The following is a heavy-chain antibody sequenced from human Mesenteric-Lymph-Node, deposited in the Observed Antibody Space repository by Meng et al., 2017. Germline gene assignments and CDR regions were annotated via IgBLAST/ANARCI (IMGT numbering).Heavy chain of an antibody. CDR1: GGSISSGDYY. J-gene: IGHJ5*02. CDR2: IFYDGST. V-gene: IGHV4-30-4*01. CDR3: ARDGYSGYGRLNWFDP. Sequence: QVQLQESGPGLVKPSQTLSLTCTVSGGSISSGDYYWSWLRQPPGKGLQWIGFIFYDGSTSYHPSLQSRLTMSVDTSKNQFSLKLASVSAADTAVYFCARDGYSGYGRLNWFDPWGQGILVTVSS. D-gene: IGHD5-12*01.